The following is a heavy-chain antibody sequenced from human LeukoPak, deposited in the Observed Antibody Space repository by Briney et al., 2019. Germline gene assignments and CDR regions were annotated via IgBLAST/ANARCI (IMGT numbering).Heavy chain of an antibody. J-gene: IGHJ4*02. CDR3: ARATIEYSSSSGGYYFDY. CDR2: MNPNSGNT. CDR1: GYTVTSYD. Sequence: ASVKVSCKASGYTVTSYDINWVRQATGQGLEWMGWMNPNSGNTGYAQKFQGRVTMTRNTSISTAYMELSSLRSEDTAVYYCARATIEYSSSSGGYYFDYWGQGTLVTVSS. V-gene: IGHV1-8*01. D-gene: IGHD6-6*01.